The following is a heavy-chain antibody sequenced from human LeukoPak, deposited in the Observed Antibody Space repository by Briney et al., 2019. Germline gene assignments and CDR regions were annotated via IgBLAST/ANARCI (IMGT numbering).Heavy chain of an antibody. CDR2: IKQDGSEK. V-gene: IGHV3-7*01. CDR3: ARADYYDSSGYYSLFDY. J-gene: IGHJ4*02. CDR1: GFTFSSYW. Sequence: GGSLRLSCAASGFTFSSYWMSWVRQAPGKGLEWVANIKQDGSEKYYVDSVKGRFTISRDNAKNSLYLQMNILRAEDTAVYYCARADYYDSSGYYSLFDYWGQGTLVTVSS. D-gene: IGHD3-22*01.